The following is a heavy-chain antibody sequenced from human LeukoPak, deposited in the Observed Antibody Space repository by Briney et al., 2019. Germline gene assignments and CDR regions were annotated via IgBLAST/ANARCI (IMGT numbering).Heavy chain of an antibody. CDR3: ARGYFSDYVFDF. J-gene: IGHJ4*02. CDR1: GYTFTSYG. CDR2: TSADDGHT. V-gene: IGHV1-18*01. Sequence: AXVKVSCKASGYTFTSYGISWVRQAPGQGLEWMGFTSADDGHTNYVQKFQGRVTMTTDTSTNTAYMELRSLRFDDTAMHYCARGYFSDYVFDFWGQGTLITVSS. D-gene: IGHD3-10*02.